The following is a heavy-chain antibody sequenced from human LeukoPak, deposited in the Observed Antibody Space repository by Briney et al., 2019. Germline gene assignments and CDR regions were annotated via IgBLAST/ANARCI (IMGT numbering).Heavy chain of an antibody. CDR3: ARDSRFTMVRGGDGMDV. CDR2: ISSSGSTI. D-gene: IGHD3-10*01. J-gene: IGHJ6*02. CDR1: GFTFSSYE. V-gene: IGHV3-48*03. Sequence: GGSLRLSCAASGFTFSSYEMNWVRQAPGKGLEWVSYISSSGSTIYYADSVKGRFTISRDNAKNSLYLQMNSLRAEDTAVYYCARDSRFTMVRGGDGMDVRGQGTTVTVSS.